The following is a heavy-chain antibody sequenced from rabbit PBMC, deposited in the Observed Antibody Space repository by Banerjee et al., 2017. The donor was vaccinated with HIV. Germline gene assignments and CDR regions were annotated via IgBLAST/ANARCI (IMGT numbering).Heavy chain of an antibody. V-gene: IGHV1S45*01. CDR2: INIGSGST. D-gene: IGHD1-1*01. CDR3: ARGSGSSGHNL. Sequence: QEQLEESGGDLVKPEGSLTLTYTASGFSFSSSDWMCWVRQAPGKGLEWIGCINIGSGSTYYASWAKGRFTISKTSSTTVTLQLTSLTAADTATYFCARGSGSSGHNLWGPGTLVTVS. CDR1: GFSFSSSDW. J-gene: IGHJ4*01.